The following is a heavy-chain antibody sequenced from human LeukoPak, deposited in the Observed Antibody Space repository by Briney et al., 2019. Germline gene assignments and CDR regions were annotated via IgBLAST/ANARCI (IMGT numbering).Heavy chain of an antibody. CDR1: GFTFSSYA. CDR3: ARGHLYGGNSLDAFDI. CDR2: ISYDGSNK. D-gene: IGHD4-23*01. Sequence: GRSLRLSCAASGFTFSSYAMHWVRQAPGKGLEWVAVISYDGSNKYYADSVKGRFTISRDNSKNTLYLQMNSLRAEDTAVYYCARGHLYGGNSLDAFDIWGQGTMVTVSS. V-gene: IGHV3-30-3*01. J-gene: IGHJ3*02.